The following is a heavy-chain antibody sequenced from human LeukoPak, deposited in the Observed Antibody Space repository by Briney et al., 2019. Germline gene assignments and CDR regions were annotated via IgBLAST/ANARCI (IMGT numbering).Heavy chain of an antibody. Sequence: GASVKVSCKASGYTFTGYYMHWVRQAPGQGLEWMGWINPNSGGTNYAQKFQGRVPMTRDTSISTAYMELSRLRSDDTAVYYCARTDIVVVPAAIPYYFDYWGQGTLVTVSS. V-gene: IGHV1-2*02. J-gene: IGHJ4*02. D-gene: IGHD2-2*01. CDR1: GYTFTGYY. CDR3: ARTDIVVVPAAIPYYFDY. CDR2: INPNSGGT.